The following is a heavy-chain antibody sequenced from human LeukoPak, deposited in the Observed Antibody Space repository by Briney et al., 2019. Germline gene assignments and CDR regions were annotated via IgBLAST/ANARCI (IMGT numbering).Heavy chain of an antibody. CDR1: GGSISSGSYY. D-gene: IGHD3-10*01. Sequence: SQTLSLTCTVSGGSISSGSYYWGWIRQPAGKGLEWIGRIYTSGSTNYNPSLKSRVTISVDTSKNQFSLKLSSVTAADTAVYYCARSNYYTRDAFDIWGQGTMVTVSS. CDR3: ARSNYYTRDAFDI. V-gene: IGHV4-61*02. CDR2: IYTSGST. J-gene: IGHJ3*02.